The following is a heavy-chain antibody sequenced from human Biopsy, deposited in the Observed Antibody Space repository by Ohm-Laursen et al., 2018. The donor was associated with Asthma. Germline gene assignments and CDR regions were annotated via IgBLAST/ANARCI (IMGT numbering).Heavy chain of an antibody. J-gene: IGHJ4*02. V-gene: IGHV3-23*01. CDR2: ISGSGGST. Sequence: ETLSLTCAASGFSFNSYGMHWVRQAPGKGLEWVSAISGSGGSTYYADSVKGRFTISRDNSKNTLYLQMNSLRAEDTAVYYCAKESRRDGYNRRNYYFDYWGQGTLVTVSS. CDR1: GFSFNSYG. D-gene: IGHD5-24*01. CDR3: AKESRRDGYNRRNYYFDY.